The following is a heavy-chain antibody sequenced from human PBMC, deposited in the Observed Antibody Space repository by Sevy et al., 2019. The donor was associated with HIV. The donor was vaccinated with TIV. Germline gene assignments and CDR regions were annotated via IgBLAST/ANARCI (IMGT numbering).Heavy chain of an antibody. CDR2: INPISGGT. CDR3: ARAPTDFWTGGMAV. CDR1: GYAFTGYY. V-gene: IGHV1-2*06. J-gene: IGHJ6*02. Sequence: ASVKVSCKASGYAFTGYYIHWVRQAPGQGLEWMGRINPISGGTDDSQKFQGRVTMTRDTSISTAYRDVSRLTSDDTAVYYCARAPTDFWTGGMAVWGQRTVVTVSS. D-gene: IGHD3-3*01.